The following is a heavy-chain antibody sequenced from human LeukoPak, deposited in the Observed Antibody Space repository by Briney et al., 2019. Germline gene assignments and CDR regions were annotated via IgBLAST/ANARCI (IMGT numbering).Heavy chain of an antibody. CDR2: IHYSGLT. CDR3: ARDPPEDEWNSLDS. D-gene: IGHD1-7*01. Sequence: SETLSLTCTVSGGSVSGYYWNWIRQAPGKGLEWIGFIHYSGLTVYSPSLQSRVSMSVDTSRNQFSLDLSSVTAADTALYYCARDPPEDEWNSLDSWGQGILVTVSS. V-gene: IGHV4-59*02. CDR1: GGSVSGYY. J-gene: IGHJ4*02.